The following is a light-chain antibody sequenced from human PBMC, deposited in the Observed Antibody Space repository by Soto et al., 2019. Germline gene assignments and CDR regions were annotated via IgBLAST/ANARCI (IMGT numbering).Light chain of an antibody. V-gene: IGLV2-14*01. CDR2: EVS. CDR1: SSDVGGYNY. Sequence: SALTQPASVSGSPGQSITISCTGTSSDVGGYNYVSWYQLHPGKAPKLMVYEVSNRPSGVSNRFSGSKSGNTASLTISGLQAEDEADYYCSSYTSNTAYVFGPGTKVTVL. CDR3: SSYTSNTAYV. J-gene: IGLJ1*01.